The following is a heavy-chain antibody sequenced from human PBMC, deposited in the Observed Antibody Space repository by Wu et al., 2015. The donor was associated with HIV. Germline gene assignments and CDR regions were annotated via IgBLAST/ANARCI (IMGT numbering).Heavy chain of an antibody. Sequence: QVQLVQSGAEVRKPGSSVKVSCKASGGTFSRSGFSWVRQVPGQGFEWMGRIIPIHGAANYAQKFEGRVTITADESTSTAYMDLSSLTSEDTAVYYCARSGHYYGSGSYHIDYWGQGTLVTVSS. CDR3: ARSGHYYGSGSYHIDY. CDR1: GGTFSRSG. CDR2: IIPIHGAA. J-gene: IGHJ4*02. V-gene: IGHV1-69*11. D-gene: IGHD3-10*01.